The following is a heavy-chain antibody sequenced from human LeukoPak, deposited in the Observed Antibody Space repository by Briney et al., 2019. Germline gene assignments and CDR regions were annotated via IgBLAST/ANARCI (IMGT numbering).Heavy chain of an antibody. CDR2: IYTSGST. V-gene: IGHV4-4*07. CDR1: GGSISSYY. Sequence: SETLSLTCTVSGGSISSYYWSWIRQPAGKGLEWIGRIYTSGSTNYNPSLKSRVTMSVDTSKNQFSLKLSSVTAADTAVYYCARSKIGYSSSWYQLDAFDIWGQGTMVTVSS. J-gene: IGHJ3*02. CDR3: ARSKIGYSSSWYQLDAFDI. D-gene: IGHD6-13*01.